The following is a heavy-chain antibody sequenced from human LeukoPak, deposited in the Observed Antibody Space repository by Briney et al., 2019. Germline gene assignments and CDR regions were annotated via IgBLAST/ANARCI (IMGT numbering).Heavy chain of an antibody. J-gene: IGHJ6*02. Sequence: GGSLRLSCAASGFTFSSYAMSWVRQAPGKGLEWVSAVSGSGGSTYYADSVKGRFTISRGNSQNTLYLQMNSLRAEDTAVYYCAKEFYFATAVWGQGTTVTVSS. D-gene: IGHD2-15*01. V-gene: IGHV3-23*01. CDR3: AKEFYFATAV. CDR1: GFTFSSYA. CDR2: VSGSGGST.